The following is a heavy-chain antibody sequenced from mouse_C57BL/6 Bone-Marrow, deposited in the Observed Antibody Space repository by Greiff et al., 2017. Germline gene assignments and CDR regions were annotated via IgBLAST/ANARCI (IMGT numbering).Heavy chain of an antibody. CDR2: IDPENGDT. CDR3: TTYDYGYAMDY. D-gene: IGHD1-1*01. CDR1: GFNIKDDY. J-gene: IGHJ4*01. Sequence: EVKLKQSGAELVRPGASVKLSCTASGFNIKDDYMHWVKQRPEQGLEWIGWIDPENGDTEYASKFQGKATITADTSSNTAYLQLSSLTSEDTAVYYCTTYDYGYAMDYWGQGTSVTVSS. V-gene: IGHV14-4*01.